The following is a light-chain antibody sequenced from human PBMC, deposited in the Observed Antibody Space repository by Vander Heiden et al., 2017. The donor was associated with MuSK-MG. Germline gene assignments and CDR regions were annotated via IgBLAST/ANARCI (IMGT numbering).Light chain of an antibody. Sequence: ETVMTQSPASLSVSPGESTTLSCRATQGVRSKLAWYQHRPGQAPRLLMLAAATRATGVPERFSGNGSGIEFTLTVSGLQSEDSAVYYCQQYNNWPYTFGQGTKLEIK. V-gene: IGKV3-15*01. CDR1: QGVRSK. CDR3: QQYNNWPYT. J-gene: IGKJ2*01. CDR2: AAA.